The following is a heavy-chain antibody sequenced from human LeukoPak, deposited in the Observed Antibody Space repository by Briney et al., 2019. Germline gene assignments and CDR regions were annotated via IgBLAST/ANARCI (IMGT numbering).Heavy chain of an antibody. CDR3: ARPGRGRYSGYDWFPYYFDY. Sequence: SVKVSCKASGGTFSSYAISWVRQAPGQGLEWMGGIIPIFGTANYAQKFQGRVTITADESTSTAYMELSSLRFEDTAVYYCARPGRGRYSGYDWFPYYFDYWGQGTLVTVSS. CDR2: IIPIFGTA. V-gene: IGHV1-69*13. D-gene: IGHD5-12*01. J-gene: IGHJ4*02. CDR1: GGTFSSYA.